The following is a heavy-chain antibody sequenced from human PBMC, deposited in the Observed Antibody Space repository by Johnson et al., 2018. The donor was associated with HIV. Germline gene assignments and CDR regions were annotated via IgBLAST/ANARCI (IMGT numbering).Heavy chain of an antibody. D-gene: IGHD6-13*01. V-gene: IGHV3-7*01. CDR1: GFTFSSYW. CDR2: IKQGGSEK. J-gene: IGHJ3*02. Sequence: VQLVESGGGVVQPGGSLRLSCAASGFTFSSYWMTWVRQAPGKGLEWVASIKQGGSEKYYVDSVRGRFTISRDNAKNSLYLRMNSLRAEDTAVYYCARDLIYSSSSTDAFDIWGPGTMVTVSS. CDR3: ARDLIYSSSSTDAFDI.